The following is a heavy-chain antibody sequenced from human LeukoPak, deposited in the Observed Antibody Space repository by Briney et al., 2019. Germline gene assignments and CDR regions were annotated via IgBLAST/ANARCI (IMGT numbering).Heavy chain of an antibody. Sequence: GGSLRLSCAASGFTFSSYGMHWVRQAPGKGLEWVAVISYDGSNKYYADSVKGRFTISRDNAENSLYLQMNSLRVEDTAVYYCARAPTVLVGYCSSSSCQADYWGQGTLVTVSS. CDR2: ISYDGSNK. D-gene: IGHD2-2*01. V-gene: IGHV3-30*03. J-gene: IGHJ4*02. CDR1: GFTFSSYG. CDR3: ARAPTVLVGYCSSSSCQADY.